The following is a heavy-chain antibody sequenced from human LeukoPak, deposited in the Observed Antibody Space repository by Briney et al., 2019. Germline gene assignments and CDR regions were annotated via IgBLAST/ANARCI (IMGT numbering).Heavy chain of an antibody. J-gene: IGHJ4*02. D-gene: IGHD3-22*01. V-gene: IGHV3-48*04. CDR1: GFTFSSYS. Sequence: GGSLRLSCAASGFTFSSYSMNWVRQAPGKGLEWVSYISSSSSTIYYADSVKGRFTISRDNAKNSLYLQMNSLRAEDTAVYYCARGPPYDSSGYHRKFDYWGQGTLVTVSS. CDR2: ISSSSSTI. CDR3: ARGPPYDSSGYHRKFDY.